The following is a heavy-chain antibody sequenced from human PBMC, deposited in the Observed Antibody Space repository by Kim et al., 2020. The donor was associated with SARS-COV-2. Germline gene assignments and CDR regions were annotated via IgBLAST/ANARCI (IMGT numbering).Heavy chain of an antibody. CDR1: GYTLTELS. V-gene: IGHV1-24*01. Sequence: ASVKVSCKVSGYTLTELSMHWVRQAPGKGLEWMGGFDPEDGETIYAQKFQGRVTMTEDTSTDTAYMELSSLRSEDTAVYYCATDGPLEGAFDIWGQGTMVTVSS. CDR2: FDPEDGET. CDR3: ATDGPLEGAFDI. J-gene: IGHJ3*02. D-gene: IGHD1-1*01.